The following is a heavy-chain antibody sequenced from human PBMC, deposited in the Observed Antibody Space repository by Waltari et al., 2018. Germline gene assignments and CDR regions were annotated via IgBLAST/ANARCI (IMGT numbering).Heavy chain of an antibody. Sequence: QLLESGGGLAQQGGSLRLCCGGPGLVLTLYSLRWVRPAPGTGVEWVSGISSNGDTTSYADSVKGRFTISRDNSKNSLCLEMNNLRGDDTAIYYCVKSEISGWYVMDSWGQGTLVSVSS. J-gene: IGHJ4*02. CDR2: ISSNGDTT. CDR1: GLVLTLYS. CDR3: VKSEISGWYVMDS. V-gene: IGHV3-23*01. D-gene: IGHD6-19*01.